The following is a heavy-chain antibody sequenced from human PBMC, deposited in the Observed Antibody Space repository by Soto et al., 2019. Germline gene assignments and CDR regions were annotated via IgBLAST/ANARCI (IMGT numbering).Heavy chain of an antibody. V-gene: IGHV3-11*05. J-gene: IGHJ2*01. D-gene: IGHD2-8*02. Sequence: QVQLVESGGGLVKPGGSLRLSCAASGFTFSDYYMSWIRQAPGKGREWVSYISSSFSYTNYADSVKGRFTISRDNAKNSLYLQMTSLRAEDAAVYCCATGPGGWYFDRWGRGTLVTVSS. CDR1: GFTFSDYY. CDR3: ATGPGGWYFDR. CDR2: ISSSFSYT.